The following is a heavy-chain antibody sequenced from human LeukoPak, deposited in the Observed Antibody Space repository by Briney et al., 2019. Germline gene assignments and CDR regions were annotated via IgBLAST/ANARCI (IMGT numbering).Heavy chain of an antibody. CDR3: AKGPGSYCAVMIDY. D-gene: IGHD1-26*01. CDR2: ISGSGGST. CDR1: GFTFSSYA. V-gene: IGHV3-23*01. Sequence: GGSLRLSCAASGFTFSSYAMSWVRQAPGKGLEWVSAISGSGGSTYYADSVKGRFTISRDNSKNTLYLQMNSLRAEDTAVYYCAKGPGSYCAVMIDYWGQGTLVTVSS. J-gene: IGHJ4*02.